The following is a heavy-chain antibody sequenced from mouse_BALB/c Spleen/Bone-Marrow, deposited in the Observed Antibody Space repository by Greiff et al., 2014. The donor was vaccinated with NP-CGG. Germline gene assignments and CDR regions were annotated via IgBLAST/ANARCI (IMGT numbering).Heavy chain of an antibody. D-gene: IGHD2-4*01. CDR3: ARGLRDWYFDV. J-gene: IGHJ1*01. Sequence: QVQLKESGAELAKPGASVKMSCKASGYTFTTYWIHWVKQRPGQGLEWIGYINPSTGNTEYNQKFRDRATLTADKSSSTPYIQLSSLTSEDSAVYYCARGLRDWYFDVWGAGTTVTVSS. CDR2: INPSTGNT. CDR1: GYTFTTYW. V-gene: IGHV1-7*01.